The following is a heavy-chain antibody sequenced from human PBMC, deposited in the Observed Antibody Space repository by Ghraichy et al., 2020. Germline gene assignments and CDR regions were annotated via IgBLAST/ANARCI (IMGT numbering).Heavy chain of an antibody. CDR3: TRGGPAAGYAFDI. CDR2: IHIAGDT. CDR1: GFTFGDFD. V-gene: IGHV3-13*01. J-gene: IGHJ3*02. D-gene: IGHD6-13*01. Sequence: GESLNISCAASGFTFGDFDMHWVRQNTGGGLEWVSAIHIAGDTYYSGSVKGRFTISRENAKNSLYLQMNSLRAGDTAVYYCTRGGPAAGYAFDIWGQGTMVTVSS.